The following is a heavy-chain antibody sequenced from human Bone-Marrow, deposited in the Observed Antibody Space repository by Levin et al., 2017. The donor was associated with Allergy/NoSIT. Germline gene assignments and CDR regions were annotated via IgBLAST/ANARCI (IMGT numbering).Heavy chain of an antibody. Sequence: ASVKVSCKASGYTFTDYYIHWVRQAPGQGPEWMGRINPHTGVTNYAPKFQGRVTLTRDTSISTASMELIGLRSDDTAVYYCARVVVAATYYYGLDVWGLGTTVIVSS. V-gene: IGHV1-2*06. CDR1: GYTFTDYY. CDR3: ARVVVAATYYYGLDV. CDR2: INPHTGVT. D-gene: IGHD2-15*01. J-gene: IGHJ6*02.